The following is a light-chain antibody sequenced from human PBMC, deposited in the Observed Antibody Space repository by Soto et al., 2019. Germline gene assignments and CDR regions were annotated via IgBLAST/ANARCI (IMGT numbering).Light chain of an antibody. J-gene: IGKJ4*01. CDR1: LGVSSA. V-gene: IGKV1-13*02. CDR2: DAS. Sequence: IQLTQSPSSLSASVGERVTITCRASLGVSSAFAWYQHKPGRPPKPLIYDASSLESGVPAKFSGSGAGTDFTLTISSLHPEDFATYYCQQFSSYPLTFGGGTKVKIK. CDR3: QQFSSYPLT.